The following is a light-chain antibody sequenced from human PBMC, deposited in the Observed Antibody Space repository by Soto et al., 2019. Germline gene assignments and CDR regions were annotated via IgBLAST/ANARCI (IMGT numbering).Light chain of an antibody. V-gene: IGKV1-5*01. Sequence: DIPMTQSPATLSASVGDRVMMTCRASQSINRWLAWYQQKTGKAPKLLIYDASSLESGVPSRFSGSGSGTEFTLTINSLQPDDFATYYCQQYNSYQYTFGQGTKLEIK. J-gene: IGKJ2*01. CDR2: DAS. CDR1: QSINRW. CDR3: QQYNSYQYT.